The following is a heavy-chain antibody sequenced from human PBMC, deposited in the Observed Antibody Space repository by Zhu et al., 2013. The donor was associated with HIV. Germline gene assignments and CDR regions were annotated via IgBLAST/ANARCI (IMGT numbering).Heavy chain of an antibody. CDR3: ARALSEYYDYVWGSYRYPSGYFDY. CDR2: INPSGGST. CDR1: GYTFTSYY. J-gene: IGHJ4*02. Sequence: QVQLVQSGAEVKKPGASVKVSCKASGYTFTSYYMHWVRQAPGQGLEWMGIINPSGGSTSYAQKFQGRVTMTRDTSTSTVYMELSSLRSEDTAVYYCARALSEYYDYVWGSYRYPSGYFDYWGQGTLVTVSS. D-gene: IGHD3-16*02. V-gene: IGHV1-46*01.